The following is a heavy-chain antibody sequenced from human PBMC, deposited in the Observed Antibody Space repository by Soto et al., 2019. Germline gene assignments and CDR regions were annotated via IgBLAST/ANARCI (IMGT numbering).Heavy chain of an antibody. CDR2: IGGSSGTT. V-gene: IGHV3-23*01. CDR3: AKFKGFNWNYVFDY. D-gene: IGHD1-7*01. Sequence: GGSLSLSCEVSGLTFSNFAMSWVRQAPGKGLEWASAIGGSSGTTFYADSVKGRFTISEDYAKNMLYLQMNSLRAEDTAVYYCAKFKGFNWNYVFDYWGQGVPVTVSS. CDR1: GLTFSNFA. J-gene: IGHJ4*02.